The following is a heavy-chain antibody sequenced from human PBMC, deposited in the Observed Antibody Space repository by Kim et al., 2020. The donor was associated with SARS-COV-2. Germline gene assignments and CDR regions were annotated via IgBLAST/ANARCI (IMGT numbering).Heavy chain of an antibody. Sequence: GGSLRLSCAASGFTFSSYSMNWVRQAPGKGLEWVSYISSSSSTIYYADSVKGRFTISRDNAKNSLYLQMNSLRDEDTAVYYCARDLYYGSGSYFPAYYYYGIEVWGQGTTVTVSS. V-gene: IGHV3-48*02. CDR3: ARDLYYGSGSYFPAYYYYGIEV. J-gene: IGHJ6*02. D-gene: IGHD3-10*01. CDR2: ISSSSSTI. CDR1: GFTFSSYS.